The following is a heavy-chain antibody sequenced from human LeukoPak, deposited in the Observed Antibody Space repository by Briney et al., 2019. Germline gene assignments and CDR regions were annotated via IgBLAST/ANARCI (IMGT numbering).Heavy chain of an antibody. Sequence: GGSLRLSCAASGFNFGTYSMHWARQAPGKGLEWVAVIWYDGSNEDYVDSVKGRFTISRDNSKNTLYLQMNSLRAEDTAVYYCAKAHDSSGWYLIDYWGQGTLVTVSS. J-gene: IGHJ4*02. D-gene: IGHD6-19*01. CDR2: IWYDGSNE. V-gene: IGHV3-30*02. CDR1: GFNFGTYS. CDR3: AKAHDSSGWYLIDY.